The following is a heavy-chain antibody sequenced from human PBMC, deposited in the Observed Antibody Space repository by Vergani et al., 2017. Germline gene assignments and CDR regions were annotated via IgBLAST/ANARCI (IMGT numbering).Heavy chain of an antibody. CDR3: AKDVVAAAGPGGD. J-gene: IGHJ4*02. Sequence: DVHLAESGGGFFQPGGSLRLSCSASGFSFNSYWMHWVRQVPGKGLLWVSRIKSDGSFTAYADSVKGRFTISRDNSKNTLYLQMNSLRAEDTAVYYCAKDVVAAAGPGGDWGQGTLVTVSS. V-gene: IGHV3-74*03. CDR1: GFSFNSYW. D-gene: IGHD6-13*01. CDR2: IKSDGSFT.